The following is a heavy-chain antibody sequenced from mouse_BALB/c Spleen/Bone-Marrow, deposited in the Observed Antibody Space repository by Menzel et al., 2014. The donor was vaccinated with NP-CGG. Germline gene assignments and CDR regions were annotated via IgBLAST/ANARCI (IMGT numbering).Heavy chain of an antibody. J-gene: IGHJ1*01. Sequence: EVQLQQSGAELVKPGASVKLSCTASGFNIKDTYMNWVKPRPEQGLEWIGRTDPANGNTKYDPEFQGKATITADTSSNTAYLQLSSLTSEDTAVYYCAREYYGNYAWYFDVWGAGATVTVSS. CDR1: GFNIKDTY. D-gene: IGHD2-1*01. V-gene: IGHV14-3*02. CDR2: TDPANGNT. CDR3: AREYYGNYAWYFDV.